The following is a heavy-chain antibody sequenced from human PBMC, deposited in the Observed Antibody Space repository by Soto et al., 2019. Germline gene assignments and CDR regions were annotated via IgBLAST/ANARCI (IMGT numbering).Heavy chain of an antibody. V-gene: IGHV3-64*01. CDR2: ISSNGGST. CDR3: ARGIAGSVYGMDV. J-gene: IGHJ6*02. D-gene: IGHD2-15*01. CDR1: GFTFSSYA. Sequence: EVQLVESGGGLVQPGGSLRLSCAASGFTFSSYAMHWVRQAPGKGLEYVSAISSNGGSTYYANSVEGRFTISRDNSKNTLYLQMGRLRAADMAVYYCARGIAGSVYGMDVWGQGTTVTVSS.